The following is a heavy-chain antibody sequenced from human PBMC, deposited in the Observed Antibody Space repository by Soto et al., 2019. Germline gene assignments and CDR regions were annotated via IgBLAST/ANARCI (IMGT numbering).Heavy chain of an antibody. CDR1: GYSFTDYH. Sequence: ASVKVSCKASGYSFTDYHIHWVRQAPGQGLEWLGRINPKSGGTSTAQRFQGWVTMTTDTSISTASMELTRLTSDDPAIYYCARGDSTDCSNGVCSFFYNHDMDVWGQGTTVTVSS. CDR3: ARGDSTDCSNGVCSFFYNHDMDV. D-gene: IGHD2-8*01. J-gene: IGHJ6*02. V-gene: IGHV1-2*04. CDR2: INPKSGGT.